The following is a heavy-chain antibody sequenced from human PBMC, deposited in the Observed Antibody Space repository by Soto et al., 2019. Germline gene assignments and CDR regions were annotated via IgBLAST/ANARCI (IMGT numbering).Heavy chain of an antibody. V-gene: IGHV3-48*03. J-gene: IGHJ4*02. CDR3: ATSWSSYGPGWGRPCHS. CDR2: ISSSGGI. D-gene: IGHD3-10*01. Sequence: EVQLVESGGGLAQPGGSLRLSCAASGFTFNSYNMNWVRQAPGRGPEWISYISSSGGIDYADSVKGRFTVSRDNARKSLFLQMNSLRAEDTAVYYWATSWSSYGPGWGRPCHSWGQGNRVTVSS. CDR1: GFTFNSYN.